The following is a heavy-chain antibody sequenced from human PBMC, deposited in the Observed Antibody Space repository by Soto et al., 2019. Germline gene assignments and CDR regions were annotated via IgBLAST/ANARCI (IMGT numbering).Heavy chain of an antibody. J-gene: IGHJ5*02. CDR3: ARGPHYDFWSGYYHNWFDP. CDR2: MNPNSGNT. CDR1: GYTFTSYD. D-gene: IGHD3-3*01. V-gene: IGHV1-8*01. Sequence: WASVKVSCKASGYTFTSYDINWVRQATGQGLEWMGWMNPNSGNTGYAQKFQGRVTMTRNTSISTAYMELSSLRSEDTAVYYCARGPHYDFWSGYYHNWFDPWGQGTLVTVSS.